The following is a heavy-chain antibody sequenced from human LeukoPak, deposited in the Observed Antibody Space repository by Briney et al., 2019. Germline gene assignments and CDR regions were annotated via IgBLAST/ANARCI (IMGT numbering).Heavy chain of an antibody. D-gene: IGHD6-13*01. CDR3: VKGSAGSRPYYFDY. CDR2: ISTSGCST. J-gene: IGHJ4*02. Sequence: GGSLRLSCAASGFTFSGYAMSCVRQAPGGGLEWVSSISTSGCSTYFADCVKGRFTITRENSKNTLSLEMNSLRPEDTAVYYCVKGSAGSRPYYFDYWGQGTLLTVSS. V-gene: IGHV3-23*01. CDR1: GFTFSGYA.